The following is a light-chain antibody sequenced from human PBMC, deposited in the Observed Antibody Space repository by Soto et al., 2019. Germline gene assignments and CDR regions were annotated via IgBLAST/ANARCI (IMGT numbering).Light chain of an antibody. CDR2: TNN. V-gene: IGLV1-44*01. Sequence: QSVLTQPPSASETPGQRVTISCSGSSSNIGTNTVNWYQQLPGTAPKLLIYTNNQRPSAIPDRFSGSKSGTSASLAISGLQSEDEGDYYCAAWDDTLNGPVFGGGTKLTVL. CDR3: AAWDDTLNGPV. J-gene: IGLJ3*02. CDR1: SSNIGTNT.